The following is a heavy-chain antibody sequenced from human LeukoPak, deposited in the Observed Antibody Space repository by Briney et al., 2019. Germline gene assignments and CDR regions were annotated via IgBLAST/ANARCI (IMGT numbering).Heavy chain of an antibody. CDR3: ARSPDSGYDIYYYYGMDV. CDR2: IIPILGIA. CDR1: GGTFSSYA. D-gene: IGHD5-12*01. V-gene: IGHV1-69*04. Sequence: SVKVSCKASGGTFSSYAISWVRQAPGQGLEWMGRIIPILGIANYAQKFQGRVTITADKSTSTAYMELSSLRSEDTAVYYCARSPDSGYDIYYYYGMDVWGQGTTVTVSS. J-gene: IGHJ6*02.